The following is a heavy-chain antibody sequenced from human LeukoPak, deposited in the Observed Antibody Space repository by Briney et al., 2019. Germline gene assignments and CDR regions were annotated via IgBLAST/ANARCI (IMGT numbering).Heavy chain of an antibody. CDR1: GFTFSSYA. J-gene: IGHJ5*02. Sequence: GGSLRLSCVASGFTFSSYAMNWVRQAPGKGLDWVSGISGTSSYMYYGDSVKGRFTVSRDNAKNSLYLQMESLRVEDTAVYYCARDLHYYGSGPWGQGTLVTVSS. CDR2: ISGTSSYM. CDR3: ARDLHYYGSGP. D-gene: IGHD3-10*01. V-gene: IGHV3-21*01.